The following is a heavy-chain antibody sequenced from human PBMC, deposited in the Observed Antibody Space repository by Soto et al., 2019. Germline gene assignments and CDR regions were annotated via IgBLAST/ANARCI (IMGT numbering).Heavy chain of an antibody. D-gene: IGHD2-15*01. Sequence: QVQLQESGPGLVKPSQTLSLTCTVSGGSISSGDYYWSWIRQPPGKGLEWIGYIYYSGSTYYNPSLRSQVTLSVDTSKNQFSLKLSSVTAADTAVYYCAGAVVVAALYYFDYWGQGTLVTVSS. V-gene: IGHV4-30-4*01. CDR2: IYYSGST. CDR3: AGAVVVAALYYFDY. J-gene: IGHJ4*02. CDR1: GGSISSGDYY.